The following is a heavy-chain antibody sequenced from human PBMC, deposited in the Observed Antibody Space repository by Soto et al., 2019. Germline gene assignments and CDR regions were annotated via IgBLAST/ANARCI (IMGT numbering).Heavy chain of an antibody. CDR1: GFTFSNYW. V-gene: IGHV3-74*01. D-gene: IGHD3-22*01. Sequence: GGSLRLSCEASGFTFSNYWMHWVRQTPGKGLVWVSRVNTDESSTYYADSVKGRFTISRDNSKNTLYLQMNSLRAEDTAVYYCAREDYYDSSGYYGYWGQGTLVTVSS. CDR2: VNTDESST. CDR3: AREDYYDSSGYYGY. J-gene: IGHJ4*02.